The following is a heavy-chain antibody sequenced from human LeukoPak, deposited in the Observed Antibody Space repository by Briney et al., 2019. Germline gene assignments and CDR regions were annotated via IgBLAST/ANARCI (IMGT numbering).Heavy chain of an antibody. CDR3: AREWGYVWGSYRDYYFDY. CDR2: SSPNSGGT. D-gene: IGHD3-16*02. J-gene: IGHJ4*02. V-gene: IGHV1-2*02. Sequence: ASVKVSCKTSGYTFNHYYIHWVRQAPGQGLEWLGCSSPNSGGTQYAQKFQGRVTTTRDTSISTAYMELSRLRSDDTAIYYCAREWGYVWGSYRDYYFDYWGQGTLVTVSS. CDR1: GYTFNHYY.